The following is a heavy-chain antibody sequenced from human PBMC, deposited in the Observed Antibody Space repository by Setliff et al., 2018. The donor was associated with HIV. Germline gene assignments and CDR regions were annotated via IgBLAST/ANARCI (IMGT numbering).Heavy chain of an antibody. CDR2: INVNSGGT. V-gene: IGHV1-2*02. J-gene: IGHJ4*02. CDR3: ATGRDSSGYYFLADY. D-gene: IGHD3-22*01. Sequence: ASVKVSCKASGYLFTGYYMHWVRQAPGQGLEWMGWINVNSGGTKYAQKFQGRVTMTRDTSISTAYMEVSSLRSDDTAVYYCATGRDSSGYYFLADYWGRGTLVTVSS. CDR1: GYLFTGYY.